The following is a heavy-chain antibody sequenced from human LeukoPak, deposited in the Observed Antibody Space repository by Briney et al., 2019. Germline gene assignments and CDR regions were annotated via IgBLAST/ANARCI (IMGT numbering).Heavy chain of an antibody. CDR1: GYTFTAYY. J-gene: IGHJ6*03. CDR2: IDPNSGGT. Sequence: ASVKVSCKASGYTFTAYYIHWVRQPPGQGLEWMGWIDPNSGGTNSAQKFQGRVTMTRDTSISTAYMELSRLRSDDTAVYYCVRNSKSGVSVRPPYYYYYMDVWGKGTTVTVSS. D-gene: IGHD2-8*01. CDR3: VRNSKSGVSVRPPYYYYYMDV. V-gene: IGHV1-2*02.